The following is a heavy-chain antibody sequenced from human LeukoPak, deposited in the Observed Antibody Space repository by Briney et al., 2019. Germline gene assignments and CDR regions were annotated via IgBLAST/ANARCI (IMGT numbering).Heavy chain of an antibody. Sequence: PSETLSLTCAVYGGSFSGYYWSWIRQPPGTGLEWIGEINHSGSTNYNPSLKSRVTISVDTSKNQFSLKLSSVTAADTAVYYCARVLLVGDNWNFGYYYYYMDVWGKGTTVTVSS. V-gene: IGHV4-34*01. CDR2: INHSGST. CDR3: ARVLLVGDNWNFGYYYYYMDV. J-gene: IGHJ6*03. D-gene: IGHD1-7*01. CDR1: GGSFSGYY.